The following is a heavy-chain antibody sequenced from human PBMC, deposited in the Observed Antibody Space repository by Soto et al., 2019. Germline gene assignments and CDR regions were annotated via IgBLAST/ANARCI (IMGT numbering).Heavy chain of an antibody. Sequence: QVHLVQSGAEVKRPGASVKVSCKASGYTFTSYAIQWVRQAPGQVLEWMGWINCGNGNTKYSQKLQGRLTITRDTSASTSYMELSSLRSEDTSVYFCAREHDSWALYAFDMWGQGTMVTVSS. J-gene: IGHJ3*02. CDR3: AREHDSWALYAFDM. V-gene: IGHV1-3*01. CDR1: GYTFTSYA. D-gene: IGHD1-1*01. CDR2: INCGNGNT.